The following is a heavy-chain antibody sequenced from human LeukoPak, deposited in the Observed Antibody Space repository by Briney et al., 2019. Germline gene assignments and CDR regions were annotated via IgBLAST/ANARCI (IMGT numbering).Heavy chain of an antibody. D-gene: IGHD6-19*01. J-gene: IGHJ4*02. V-gene: IGHV3-20*04. CDR2: INWNGGST. CDR3: ARAPAAVAGLDY. Sequence: GGSLRLSCAASGFTFDDYGMSWVRQAPGKGLEWVSGINWNGGSTGYADSVKGRFTISRDNAKNSLYLQMNSLRAEDTAVYYCARAPAAVAGLDYWGQGTLVTVSS. CDR1: GFTFDDYG.